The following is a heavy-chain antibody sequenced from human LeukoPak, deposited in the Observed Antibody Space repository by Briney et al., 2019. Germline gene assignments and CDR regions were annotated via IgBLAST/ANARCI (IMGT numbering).Heavy chain of an antibody. D-gene: IGHD3-16*01. CDR1: GFTFSSYA. V-gene: IGHV3-30-3*01. CDR3: AREGEGPIMY. Sequence: PGGSLRLSCAASGFTFSSYAMHWVRQAPGKGLEWVAVISYDGSNKYYADSVKGRFTISRDNSKNTLYLQMNNLRAEDTAVYYCAREGEGPIMYWGQGTLVTVSS. J-gene: IGHJ4*02. CDR2: ISYDGSNK.